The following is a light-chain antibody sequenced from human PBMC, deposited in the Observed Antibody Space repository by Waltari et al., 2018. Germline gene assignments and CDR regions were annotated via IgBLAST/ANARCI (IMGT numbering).Light chain of an antibody. CDR1: SSNIGAGYD. CDR2: GNS. V-gene: IGLV1-40*01. CDR3: QSYDSSLSGSNV. J-gene: IGLJ6*01. Sequence: QSVLTQPPSVSGAPGQRVTISCTRSSSNIGAGYDVHWYQQLPGTAPKLLIYGNSNRPSGVPDRFSGSKSGTSASLAITGLQAEDEADYYCQSYDSSLSGSNVFGSGTKVTVL.